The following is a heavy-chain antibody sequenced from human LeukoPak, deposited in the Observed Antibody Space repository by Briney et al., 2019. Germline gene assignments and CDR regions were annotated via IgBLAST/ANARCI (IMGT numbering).Heavy chain of an antibody. V-gene: IGHV3-15*07. CDR2: ILSKTSGGTT. CDR3: ADYYASGSYPP. CDR1: GFSFSNAW. J-gene: IGHJ5*02. D-gene: IGHD3-10*01. Sequence: GGTLRLSCAASGFSFSNAWMNWVRQAPGKGLEWVGRILSKTSGGTTDYATPVKGRFTISRDDSKNMLYLHMNSLQIEDTAVYYCADYYASGSYPPWGQGTLVTVSS.